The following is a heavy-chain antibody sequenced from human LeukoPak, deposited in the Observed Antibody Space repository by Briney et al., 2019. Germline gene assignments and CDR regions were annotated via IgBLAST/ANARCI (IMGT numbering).Heavy chain of an antibody. V-gene: IGHV3-23*01. CDR3: AKGISSGGFVY. D-gene: IGHD6-19*01. CDR1: GFTFSSYA. CDR2: ISGSGGSI. J-gene: IGHJ4*02. Sequence: GGSLRLSCAASGFTFSSYAMSWVRQAPGKGLEWVSAISGSGGSIYYADSVKGRFTISRDNSKNTLYLQMNSLRAEDTAVYYCAKGISSGGFVYWGQGTLVTVSS.